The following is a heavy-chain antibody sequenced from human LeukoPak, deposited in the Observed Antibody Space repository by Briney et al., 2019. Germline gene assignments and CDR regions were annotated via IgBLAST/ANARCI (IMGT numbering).Heavy chain of an antibody. D-gene: IGHD7-27*01. J-gene: IGHJ6*03. Sequence: TSSETLSLTCTVSGGSIRSGTDYWSWIRQPAGKGLEWIGRIYMSGSTDYNPSFKSRVTMSVDTSKNQVSLKLRSVTAADTAVYYCARVVWGGDFHYSLDVWGKGTTVIVSS. CDR2: IYMSGST. CDR1: GGSIRSGTDY. CDR3: ARVVWGGDFHYSLDV. V-gene: IGHV4-61*02.